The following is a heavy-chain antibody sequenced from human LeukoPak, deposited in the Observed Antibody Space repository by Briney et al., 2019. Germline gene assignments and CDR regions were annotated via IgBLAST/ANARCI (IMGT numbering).Heavy chain of an antibody. V-gene: IGHV1-69*01. J-gene: IGHJ6*04. CDR2: IIPIFGTA. CDR1: GGTFSSYA. CDR3: ARLLEEAYHYGMDV. Sequence: SVXVSCKASGGTFSSYAISWVRQAPGQGLEWMGGIIPIFGTANYAQKFQGRVTITADESTSTAYMELSSLRSEDTAVYYCARLLEEAYHYGMDVWGKGTTVTVSS. D-gene: IGHD2-15*01.